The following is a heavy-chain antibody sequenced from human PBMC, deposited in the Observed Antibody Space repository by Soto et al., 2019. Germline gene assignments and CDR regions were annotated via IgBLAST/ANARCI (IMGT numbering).Heavy chain of an antibody. CDR1: GYTVTSYG. CDR3: ARDRQCDL. Sequence: ASGKVSCKASGYTVTSYGISWLRQAPGQGLEWMGWISPYNGNTNYAQNLQGRVTMTTDTSTSTAYMELMRLRSDETAVYYCARDRQCDLWGQGTLVTVSS. V-gene: IGHV1-18*01. CDR2: ISPYNGNT. J-gene: IGHJ5*02.